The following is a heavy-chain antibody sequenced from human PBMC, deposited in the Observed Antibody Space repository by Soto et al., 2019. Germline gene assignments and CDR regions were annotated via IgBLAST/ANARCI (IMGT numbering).Heavy chain of an antibody. V-gene: IGHV4-39*01. CDR1: GGSISSSRDY. CDR3: AKGGSGSYSNAYDI. J-gene: IGHJ3*02. Sequence: PSETRSLSCTVSGGSISSSRDYGGWIRQPPGKELEWLGSIYYSGSTYYNPSLKSRATISVDTSKNQFSLKLSSVTAADTAVYYCAKGGSGSYSNAYDIWGQGTMVTVSS. D-gene: IGHD3-10*01. CDR2: IYYSGST.